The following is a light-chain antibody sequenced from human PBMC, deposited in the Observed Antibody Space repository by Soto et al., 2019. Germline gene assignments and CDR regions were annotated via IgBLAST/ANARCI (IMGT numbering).Light chain of an antibody. J-gene: IGKJ2*01. CDR1: QSFSSY. CDR3: QQRSNWPPKYT. V-gene: IGKV3-11*01. CDR2: DAS. Sequence: EIVLTQSPATLSLSPGERATLSCRASQSFSSYLAWYQQKPGQAHRLLIYDASNRDTGIPARFSGSGAGTDFTLTISILEPEDFAVYYCQQRSNWPPKYTFGQGTKLAIK.